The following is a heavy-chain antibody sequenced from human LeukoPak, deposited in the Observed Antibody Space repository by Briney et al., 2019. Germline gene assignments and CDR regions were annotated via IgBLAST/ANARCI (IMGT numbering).Heavy chain of an antibody. J-gene: IGHJ4*02. D-gene: IGHD3-9*01. Sequence: SETLSLTCSVSGYSITSTSFWAWIRQTPGKGLEWIGSINHLGSAYYNPSLESRVTISVDTSKNHFSLNLKSVTAADTAVYYCARAYYDILTGYSPFDYWGQGTLVTVSS. CDR3: ARAYYDILTGYSPFDY. CDR1: GYSITSTSF. CDR2: INHLGSA. V-gene: IGHV4-38-2*02.